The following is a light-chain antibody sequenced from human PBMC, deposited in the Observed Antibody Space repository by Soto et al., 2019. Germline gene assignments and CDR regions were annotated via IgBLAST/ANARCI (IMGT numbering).Light chain of an antibody. CDR2: DAS. CDR3: QQYDNLYT. CDR1: QSIGTR. Sequence: DIQMTQSPSTLSASVGDRVTITCRASQSIGTRLTWYQRRPGKAPKFLIYDASTLESGVPSRFSGSGSGTEFTLTISSLQPDDFATYYCQQYDNLYTFGQGTKLEIK. J-gene: IGKJ2*01. V-gene: IGKV1-5*01.